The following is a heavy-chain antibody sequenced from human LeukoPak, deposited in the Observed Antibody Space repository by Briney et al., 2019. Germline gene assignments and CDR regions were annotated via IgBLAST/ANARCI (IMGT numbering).Heavy chain of an antibody. CDR2: ISSSSSVI. CDR3: ASGRGAFDY. Sequence: PGGSLRLSCTASGFTFSTYNMNWVRQAAGKGLEWVSYISSSSSVIYYAASVRGRFTISRDNAKNSLSLQMSSLRAEDTAVYYCASGRGAFDYWGQGTLVTVSS. J-gene: IGHJ4*02. V-gene: IGHV3-48*01. CDR1: GFTFSTYN. D-gene: IGHD1-26*01.